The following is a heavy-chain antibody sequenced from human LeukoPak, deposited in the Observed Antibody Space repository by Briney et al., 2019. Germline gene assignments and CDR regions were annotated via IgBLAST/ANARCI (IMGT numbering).Heavy chain of an antibody. CDR1: GFTFSSYW. Sequence: GGSLRLSCAASGFTFSSYWMHWVRQAPGKGLVWVSRINSDGSSTSYADSVKGRFTISRDNAKNTLYLQMNSLRAEDTAVYYCARGGHPARPFDLPSYWGQGTLVTVSS. J-gene: IGHJ4*02. D-gene: IGHD6-6*01. V-gene: IGHV3-74*01. CDR2: INSDGSST. CDR3: ARGGHPARPFDLPSY.